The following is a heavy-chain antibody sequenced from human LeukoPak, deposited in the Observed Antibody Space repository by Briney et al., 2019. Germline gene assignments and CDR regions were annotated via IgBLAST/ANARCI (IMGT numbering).Heavy chain of an antibody. CDR1: GYSFTSYW. CDR2: IYPGDSDT. CDR3: ARQHYGDYVGRDAFDI. J-gene: IGHJ3*02. D-gene: IGHD4-17*01. Sequence: GASVKISCKGSGYSFTSYWIGWVRQMPGKGLEWMGIIYPGDSDTRYSPSFQGQVTISADKSISTAYLQWSSLKASDTAMYYCARQHYGDYVGRDAFDIWGQGTMVTVSS. V-gene: IGHV5-51*01.